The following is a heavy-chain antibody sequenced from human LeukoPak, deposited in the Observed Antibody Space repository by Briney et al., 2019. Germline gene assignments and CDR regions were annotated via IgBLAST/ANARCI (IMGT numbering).Heavy chain of an antibody. CDR3: AKAPFGYYDSSGYGIDYFDY. Sequence: GRSLRLSCAASGFTFDDYAMHWVRQAPGKGLEWVSGISWNSGYIGYADSVKGRFTISRDNAKNSLYLQMNSLRAEDTALYYCAKAPFGYYDSSGYGIDYFDYWGQGTLVTVSS. D-gene: IGHD3-22*01. CDR1: GFTFDDYA. CDR2: ISWNSGYI. V-gene: IGHV3-9*01. J-gene: IGHJ4*02.